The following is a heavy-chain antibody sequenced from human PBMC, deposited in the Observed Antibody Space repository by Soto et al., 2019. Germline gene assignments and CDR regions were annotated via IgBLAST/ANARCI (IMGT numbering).Heavy chain of an antibody. J-gene: IGHJ6*02. Sequence: SQTLSLTCAISGDSVSSNSAAWNWIRQSPSRGLEWLGRTYYRSKWYNDYAVSVESRITINPDTSKNQFSLQLNSVTPEDTAVYYCARDRHCSGGSCYFYGMDVWGQGTTVTVSS. CDR2: TYYRSKWYN. CDR1: GDSVSSNSAA. D-gene: IGHD2-15*01. V-gene: IGHV6-1*01. CDR3: ARDRHCSGGSCYFYGMDV.